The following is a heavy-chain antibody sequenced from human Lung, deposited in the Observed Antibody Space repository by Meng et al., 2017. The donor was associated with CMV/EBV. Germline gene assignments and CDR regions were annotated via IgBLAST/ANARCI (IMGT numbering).Heavy chain of an antibody. J-gene: IGHJ4*01. CDR2: ISSSGSTI. D-gene: IGHD3-16*01. V-gene: IGHV3-48*03. CDR1: GFTFSSYE. CDR3: ARDTGWDLHPYYFDD. Sequence: SCAASGFTFSSYEMNWVRQAPGKGLEWVSYISSSGSTIHYADSVKGRFTISRDNAKESLYLQMNSLRAEDTAIYYCARDTGWDLHPYYFDDLGQGXLVTVSS.